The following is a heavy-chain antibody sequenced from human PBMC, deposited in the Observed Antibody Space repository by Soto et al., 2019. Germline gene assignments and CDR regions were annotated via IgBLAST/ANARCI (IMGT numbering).Heavy chain of an antibody. J-gene: IGHJ4*02. V-gene: IGHV3-33*01. Sequence: ESGGGVVQPGRSLRLSCAASGFTFSSYGMHWVRQAPGKGLEWVAVIWYDGSNKYYADSVKGRFTISRDNSKNTLYLQMNSLRAEDTAVYYCARDLTGYDFWSGYYTGLDYWGQGTLVTVSS. CDR2: IWYDGSNK. CDR1: GFTFSSYG. CDR3: ARDLTGYDFWSGYYTGLDY. D-gene: IGHD3-3*01.